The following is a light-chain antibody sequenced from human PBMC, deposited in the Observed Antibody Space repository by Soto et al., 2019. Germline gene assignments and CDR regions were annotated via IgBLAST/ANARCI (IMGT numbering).Light chain of an antibody. V-gene: IGKV3-11*01. CDR1: QSVSGY. CDR2: ADS. CDR3: QQRYNWPIT. Sequence: EIVLTQSPATLSLSPGETATLSCRASQSVSGYIGWYQQKPGQAPRLLIYADSKRATGIPARFSGSGSGTDFTLTISSLEPEDFSVYYCQQRYNWPITFGQGTRLENK. J-gene: IGKJ5*01.